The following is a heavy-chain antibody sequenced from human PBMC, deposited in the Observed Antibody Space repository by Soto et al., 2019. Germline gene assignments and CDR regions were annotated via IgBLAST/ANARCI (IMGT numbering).Heavy chain of an antibody. CDR1: GFTFSDSW. CDR2: IKHDGSEQ. V-gene: IGHV3-7*05. CDR3: ARASRTATVL. D-gene: IGHD1-1*01. J-gene: IGHJ4*02. Sequence: EVQLVESGGGLVQPGGSLRLSCAACGFTFSDSWMNWVRQAPGKGLEWVANIKHDGSEQYYVGSVEGRFTISRDNAKNSLYLQMNSLKAEDTAVYYCARASRTATVLWGQGTLVTVSS.